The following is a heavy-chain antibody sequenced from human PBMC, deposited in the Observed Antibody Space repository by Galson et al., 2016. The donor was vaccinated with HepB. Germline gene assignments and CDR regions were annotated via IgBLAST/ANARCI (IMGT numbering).Heavy chain of an antibody. CDR1: GGSINSGGYY. CDR3: ARFPTTDRIFDS. D-gene: IGHD2/OR15-2a*01. Sequence: TLSLTCTVSGGSINSGGYYWSWIRQHPGKGLEWIGYIYYSGSSYYNPSLKSRVSISVDTSKNQFSLKLSSVTAADRAVYFCARFPTTDRIFDSWGQGTLVTVSS. J-gene: IGHJ4*02. V-gene: IGHV4-31*03. CDR2: IYYSGSS.